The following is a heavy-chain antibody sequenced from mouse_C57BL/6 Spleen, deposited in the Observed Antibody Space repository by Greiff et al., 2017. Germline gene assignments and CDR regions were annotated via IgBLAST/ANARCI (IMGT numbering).Heavy chain of an antibody. CDR2: IDPSDSYT. Sequence: VQLQQPGAELVMPGASVKLSCKASGYTFTSYWMHWVKQRPGQGLEWIGEIDPSDSYTNYNQKFKGKSTFTVDKSSSTAYMQLSSLTSEDAAVYYCAIGGITGFAYWGQGTLVTVSA. CDR3: AIGGITGFAY. CDR1: GYTFTSYW. V-gene: IGHV1-69*01. J-gene: IGHJ3*01. D-gene: IGHD2-4*01.